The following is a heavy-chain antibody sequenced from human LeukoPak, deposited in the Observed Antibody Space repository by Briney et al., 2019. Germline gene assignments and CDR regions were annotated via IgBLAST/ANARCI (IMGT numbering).Heavy chain of an antibody. CDR3: AKYCGGDCFRNFDS. J-gene: IGHJ4*02. CDR1: GFTFSSYA. D-gene: IGHD2-21*02. V-gene: IGHV3-23*01. CDR2: IAGGGGGI. Sequence: GGSLRLSCAASGFTFSSYAMTWVRQAPGRGLEWVSVIAGGGGGIHYADSVKGRFTISRDNSKNTLYLQMNSLRADDTAVYYCAKYCGGDCFRNFDSWGQGTLVTVSS.